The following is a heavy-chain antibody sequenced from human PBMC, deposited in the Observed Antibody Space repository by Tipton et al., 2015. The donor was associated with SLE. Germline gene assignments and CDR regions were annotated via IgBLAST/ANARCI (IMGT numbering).Heavy chain of an antibody. Sequence: TLSLTCTVSGGSISSSSYYWGWIRQPPGKGLEWIGSIHDSGSTYYNPSLKSRVTISVDTSKNQFSLKLSSVTAADTAVYYCARVAPTEVFDYWGQGTLVTVSS. D-gene: IGHD1-1*01. V-gene: IGHV4-39*01. J-gene: IGHJ4*02. CDR1: GGSISSSSYY. CDR3: ARVAPTEVFDY. CDR2: IHDSGST.